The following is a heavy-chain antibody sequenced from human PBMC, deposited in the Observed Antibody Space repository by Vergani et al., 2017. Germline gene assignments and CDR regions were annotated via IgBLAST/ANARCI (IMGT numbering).Heavy chain of an antibody. Sequence: EVQLLESGGGLVQPGGSLRLSCAASGFSFSNYGPSWVRQAPGRGLEWVSAISGRGNSAYYADSVKGRFTISRDNSKNTLYLQMNSLRAEDTALYFCARGENYDYVWGNYYFDYWGQGTLVTVSS. D-gene: IGHD3-16*01. CDR1: GFSFSNYG. CDR2: ISGRGNSA. CDR3: ARGENYDYVWGNYYFDY. J-gene: IGHJ4*02. V-gene: IGHV3-23*01.